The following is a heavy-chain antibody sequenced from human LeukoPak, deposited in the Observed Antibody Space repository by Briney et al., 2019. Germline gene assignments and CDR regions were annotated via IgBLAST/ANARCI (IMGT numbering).Heavy chain of an antibody. J-gene: IGHJ4*02. CDR1: GFTFSNYA. Sequence: PGGSLRLSCAASGFTFSNYAMSWVRQAPGKGLECISGFSGSGGRTFYADSVKGRFTISRDNSKNTLYLQMNSLRAEDTAVYYCAKDLIFGVVIIPGAFFDYWGQGTLVTVSS. V-gene: IGHV3-23*01. D-gene: IGHD3-3*01. CDR2: FSGSGGRT. CDR3: AKDLIFGVVIIPGAFFDY.